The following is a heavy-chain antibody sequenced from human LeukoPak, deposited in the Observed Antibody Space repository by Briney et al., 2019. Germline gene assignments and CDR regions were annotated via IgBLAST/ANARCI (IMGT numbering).Heavy chain of an antibody. CDR3: ARDQPPYYDILTGHQTYYYYGMDV. CDR2: IIPIFGTA. D-gene: IGHD3-9*01. J-gene: IGHJ6*02. CDR1: GGTFSSYA. V-gene: IGHV1-69*05. Sequence: ASVKVSCKASGGTFSSYAISWVRQAPGQGLEWMGGIIPIFGTANYAQKFQGRVTITRDTSASTGYMDLSSLSSEDTAVYYCARDQPPYYDILTGHQTYYYYGMDVWGQGTTVTVSS.